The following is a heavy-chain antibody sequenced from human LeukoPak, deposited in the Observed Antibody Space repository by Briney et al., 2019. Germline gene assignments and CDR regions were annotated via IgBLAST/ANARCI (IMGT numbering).Heavy chain of an antibody. CDR1: GGSFSGYY. CDR3: ARVIVVVTALDAFDI. CDR2: INHGGST. Sequence: SETLSLTCAVYGGSFSGYYWSWIRQPPGKGLEWIGEINHGGSTNYNPSLKSRVTISVDTSKNQFSLKLSSVTAADTAVYYCARVIVVVTALDAFDIWGQGTMVTVSS. D-gene: IGHD2-21*02. J-gene: IGHJ3*02. V-gene: IGHV4-34*01.